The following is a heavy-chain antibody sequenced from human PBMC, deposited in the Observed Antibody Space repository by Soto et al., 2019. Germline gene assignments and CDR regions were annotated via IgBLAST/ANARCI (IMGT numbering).Heavy chain of an antibody. CDR1: GLTFSSYA. CDR3: AKAAYYYDTVYFDY. CDR2: SSGSDDSK. J-gene: IGHJ4*02. V-gene: IGHV3-23*01. Sequence: EVPLLETGGGLVQPGGSLRLSCAASGLTFSSYAMSWVRQAPGKGLEWVSGSSGSDDSKYYADSAKGRFTISRDNFKNTLYLQMNCLRAEATAVYYCAKAAYYYDTVYFDYWGQGTLVTVSS. D-gene: IGHD3-22*01.